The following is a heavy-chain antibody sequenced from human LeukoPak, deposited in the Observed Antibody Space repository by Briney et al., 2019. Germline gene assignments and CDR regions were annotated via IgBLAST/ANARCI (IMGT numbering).Heavy chain of an antibody. J-gene: IGHJ4*02. CDR1: GFTFSSYA. V-gene: IGHV3-23*01. CDR2: ISGSGGST. Sequence: GRSLRLSCAASGFTFSSYAMSWVRQAPGKGLEWVSAISGSGGSTYYADSVKGRFTISRDNSKNTLYLQMNSLRAEDTAVYYCAKDPPHYYGSGSYYTEIDYWGQGTLVTVSS. D-gene: IGHD3-10*01. CDR3: AKDPPHYYGSGSYYTEIDY.